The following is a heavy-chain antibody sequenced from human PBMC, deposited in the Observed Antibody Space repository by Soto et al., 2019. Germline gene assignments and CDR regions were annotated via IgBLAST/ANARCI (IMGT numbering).Heavy chain of an antibody. Sequence: GGSLRLSCAASGFTFSSYSMNWVRQAPGKGLEWVSSISSSSSYIYYADSVKGRFTISRDNAKNSRYLKINXLRAXDXAVYYXAXEIVVVVAATPLAAGDVWGKGTTVTVS. CDR1: GFTFSSYS. CDR3: AXEIVVVVAATPLAAGDV. J-gene: IGHJ6*03. V-gene: IGHV3-21*01. CDR2: ISSSSSYI. D-gene: IGHD2-15*01.